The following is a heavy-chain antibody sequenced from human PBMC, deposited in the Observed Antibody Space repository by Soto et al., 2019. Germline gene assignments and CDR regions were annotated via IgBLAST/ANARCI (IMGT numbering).Heavy chain of an antibody. CDR3: ARDLAYYDIWTGGRSGANWFDP. D-gene: IGHD3-9*01. CDR1: GYTFTSYG. J-gene: IGHJ5*02. Sequence: QVQLVQSGAEVKKPGASVKVSCKASGYTFTSYGISWVRQAPGQGLEWMGWISAYNGNTNYAQKLQGRVTMTTDTSTSRAYMGLRSLRSHDTAVYSCARDLAYYDIWTGGRSGANWFDPWGPGTLVTVSS. V-gene: IGHV1-18*01. CDR2: ISAYNGNT.